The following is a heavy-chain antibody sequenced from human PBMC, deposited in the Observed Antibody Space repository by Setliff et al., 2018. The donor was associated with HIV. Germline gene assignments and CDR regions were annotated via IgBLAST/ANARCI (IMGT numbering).Heavy chain of an antibody. CDR1: GGTFSSYA. CDR2: IIPVFRTA. D-gene: IGHD2-15*01. Sequence: RASVKVSCKASGGTFSSYAISWVRQAPGQGLEWMGGIIPVFRTATYAQKFQGRVTITADESTSTAYMELGSLGFDDTAVYFCARTRSGGSSVYYYYYMDVWGQGTAVTVSS. J-gene: IGHJ6*03. CDR3: ARTRSGGSSVYYYYYMDV. V-gene: IGHV1-69*13.